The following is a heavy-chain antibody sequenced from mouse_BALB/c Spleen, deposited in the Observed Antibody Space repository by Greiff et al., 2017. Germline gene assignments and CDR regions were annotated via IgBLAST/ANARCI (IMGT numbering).Heavy chain of an antibody. CDR2: IWWDDDK. CDR3: ARMEDGSEGFAY. V-gene: IGHV8-8*01. J-gene: IGHJ3*01. Sequence: LKESGPGILQPSQTLSLTCSFSGFSLSTSGMGVGWIRQPSGKGLEWLARIWWDDDKRYNPALKSRLTISKDTSSNQVFLKIASVDTADTATYYCARMEDGSEGFAYWGQGTLVTVSA. CDR1: GFSLSTSGMG. D-gene: IGHD2-3*01.